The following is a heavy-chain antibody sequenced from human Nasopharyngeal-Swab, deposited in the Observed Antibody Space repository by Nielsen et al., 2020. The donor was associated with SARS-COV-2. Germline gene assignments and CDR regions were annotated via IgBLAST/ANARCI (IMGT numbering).Heavy chain of an antibody. D-gene: IGHD6-13*01. V-gene: IGHV4-39*01. J-gene: IGHJ4*02. CDR1: GDSIAYSTFY. CDR2: IYYNGNT. CDR3: VRSSSWYYIDY. Sequence: SETLSLTCTVSGDSIAYSTFYWGWIRQPPGKGLEWIGNIYYNGNTYQNPSLKSRLTISVDKSKNQFSLQLSSVTAADTAVYYCVRSSSWYYIDYWAQGTQVTVSP.